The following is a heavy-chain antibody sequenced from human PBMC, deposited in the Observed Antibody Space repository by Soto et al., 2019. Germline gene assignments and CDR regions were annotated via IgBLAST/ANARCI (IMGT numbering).Heavy chain of an antibody. V-gene: IGHV5-51*01. CDR3: ARSPRSSPYFDF. CDR1: GYTFSNFW. Sequence: PGESLKISCQCSGYTFSNFWIGWVRQLPGQGLEWMGIIYPGDHETRYSPSFLGKVTISAETSINTAYLQWSSLEASGSAFYFCARSPRSSPYFDFWGQGALVTVSS. J-gene: IGHJ4*02. D-gene: IGHD6-13*01. CDR2: IYPGDHET.